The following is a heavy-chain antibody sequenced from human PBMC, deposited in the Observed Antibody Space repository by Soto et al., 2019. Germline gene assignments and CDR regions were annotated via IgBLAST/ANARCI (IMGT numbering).Heavy chain of an antibody. J-gene: IGHJ4*02. CDR1: GYTFTGYY. D-gene: IGHD2-2*01. V-gene: IGHV1-2*02. CDR2: INPNSGGT. CDR3: ASIGVWEPAATNFDY. Sequence: QVQLVQSGAEVKKPGASVKVSCKASGYTFTGYYMHRVRQAPGQGLEWMGWINPNSGGTNYAQKFQGRVTMTRDTSISTAYMELSRLRSDDTAVYYCASIGVWEPAATNFDYWGQGTLVTVSS.